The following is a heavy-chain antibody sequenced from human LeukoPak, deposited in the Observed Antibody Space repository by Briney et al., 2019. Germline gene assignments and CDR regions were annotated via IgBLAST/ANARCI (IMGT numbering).Heavy chain of an antibody. CDR1: GFTFSSYW. CDR3: ANLEPVPGGGAFDI. D-gene: IGHD1-14*01. J-gene: IGHJ3*02. V-gene: IGHV3-7*03. CDR2: IKQDGSEK. Sequence: AGGSLRLSCAASGFTFSSYWMSWVRQAPGKGLEWVANIKQDGSEKYYVDSVKGRFSISRDNAKNTLNLQMNSLRAEDTAVYYCANLEPVPGGGAFDIWGQGTMVTVSS.